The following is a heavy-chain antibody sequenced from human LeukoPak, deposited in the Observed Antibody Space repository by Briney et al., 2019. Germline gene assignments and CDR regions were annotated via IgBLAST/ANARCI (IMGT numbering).Heavy chain of an antibody. V-gene: IGHV3-23*01. Sequence: LPGGSLRLSCAASGFTFSSYAMSWVRQAPGKGLEWVSAISGSGGGTYYADSVKGRFTISRDNSKNTLYLQMNSLRAEDTAVYYCANAPGADFWSGYSADTYYYYYMDVWGKGTTVTVSS. CDR1: GFTFSSYA. CDR2: ISGSGGGT. J-gene: IGHJ6*03. D-gene: IGHD3-3*01. CDR3: ANAPGADFWSGYSADTYYYYYMDV.